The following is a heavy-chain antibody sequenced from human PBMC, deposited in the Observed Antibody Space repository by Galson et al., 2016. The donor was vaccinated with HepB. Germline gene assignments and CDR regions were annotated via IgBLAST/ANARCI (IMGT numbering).Heavy chain of an antibody. J-gene: IGHJ2*01. CDR2: ITASSAYI. CDR3: ELDVRGSSWYAGYFDL. D-gene: IGHD6-13*01. Sequence: SLRLSCAASGFTFGSYIMNWVRQAPGKGLEWVSSITASSAYIYYADSVKGRFTISRDNAKNSLYLQINSLRAEDTAVYYCELDVRGSSWYAGYFDLWGRGTLVTVSS. V-gene: IGHV3-21*01. CDR1: GFTFGSYI.